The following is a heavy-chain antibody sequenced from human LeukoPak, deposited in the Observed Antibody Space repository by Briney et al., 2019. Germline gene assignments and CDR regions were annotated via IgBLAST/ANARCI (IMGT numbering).Heavy chain of an antibody. Sequence: PSETLSLTCTVSGGSVSSGSYYWSWIRQPPGKGLGWIGYIYYSGSTNYNPSLKSRVTISVDTSKNQFSLKLSSVTAADTAVYYCARDLAGGIDYWGQGTLVTVSS. CDR3: ARDLAGGIDY. CDR1: GGSVSSGSYY. V-gene: IGHV4-61*01. CDR2: IYYSGST. D-gene: IGHD7-27*01. J-gene: IGHJ4*02.